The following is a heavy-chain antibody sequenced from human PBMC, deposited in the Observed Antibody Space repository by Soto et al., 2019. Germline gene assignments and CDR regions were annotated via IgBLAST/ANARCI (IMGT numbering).Heavy chain of an antibody. D-gene: IGHD5-18*01. CDR3: ARAMDTAMVIFDY. J-gene: IGHJ4*02. CDR2: ISYDGSNK. Sequence: QVQLEESGGGVVQPGRSLRLSCAASGFTFSSYAMHWVRQAPGKGLEWVAVISYDGSNKYYADSVKGRFTISRDNSKNTLYLQMNSLRAEDTAVYYCARAMDTAMVIFDYWGQGTLVTVSS. V-gene: IGHV3-30-3*01. CDR1: GFTFSSYA.